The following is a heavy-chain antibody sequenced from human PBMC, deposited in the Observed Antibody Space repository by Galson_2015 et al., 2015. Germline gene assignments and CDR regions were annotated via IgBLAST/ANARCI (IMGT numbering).Heavy chain of an antibody. CDR3: ARESIYCSSTSCAFDY. CDR2: TYYRSKWYS. Sequence: CAISGDSVSSNSAAWNWIRQSPSRGLEWLGRTYYRSKWYSDYAVSVKSRITINPDTSKNQFSLQLNSVTPEDTAVYYCARESIYCSSTSCAFDYWGQGTLVTVSS. V-gene: IGHV6-1*01. CDR1: GDSVSSNSAA. J-gene: IGHJ4*02. D-gene: IGHD2-2*01.